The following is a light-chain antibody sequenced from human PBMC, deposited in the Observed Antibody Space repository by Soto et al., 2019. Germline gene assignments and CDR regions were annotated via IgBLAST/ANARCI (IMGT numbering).Light chain of an antibody. CDR2: AAS. CDR3: LQDYNYPRT. Sequence: IQMTQSPSSLSASLGDRVTISCRASQGIRNDLGWYQQKPGKAPKLLIHAASSLQSGVPSRFRGSGSGTDFTLTISGLQPEDFEPYYCLQDYNYPRTFGQGTKVDIK. CDR1: QGIRND. J-gene: IGKJ1*01. V-gene: IGKV1-6*01.